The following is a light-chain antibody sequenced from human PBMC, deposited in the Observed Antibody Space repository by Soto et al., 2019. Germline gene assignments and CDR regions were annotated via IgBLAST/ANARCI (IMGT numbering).Light chain of an antibody. J-gene: IGLJ3*02. CDR1: SSDVGDYNY. Sequence: QSVLTQPRSVSGSPGQPVTISCTGTSSDVGDYNYVSWYQQHPGKAPKLLIYAVNMRPSGVPDRFSGSKSGNTASLTISGLQAEDEADYSCCSYAGSYTWVFGGGTKVTVL. CDR3: CSYAGSYTWV. CDR2: AVN. V-gene: IGLV2-11*01.